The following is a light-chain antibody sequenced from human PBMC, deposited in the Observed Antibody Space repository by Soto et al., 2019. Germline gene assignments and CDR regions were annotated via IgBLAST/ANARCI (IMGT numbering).Light chain of an antibody. J-gene: IGLJ3*02. CDR3: ETWDSNTWV. CDR2: LEGIGCS. CDR1: SGHSSNI. V-gene: IGLV4-60*02. Sequence: QSVLTQSPSASASLGSSVKLTCSLSSGHSSNIIACHQQQPGKAPRCLMKLEGIGCSTKVSGVPDRCSSSSSGADRCLTISNLQFEAEADYYGETWDSNTWVFDGGTKLTVL.